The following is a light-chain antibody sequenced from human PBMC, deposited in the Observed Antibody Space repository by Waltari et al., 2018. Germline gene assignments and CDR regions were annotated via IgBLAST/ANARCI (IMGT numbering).Light chain of an antibody. V-gene: IGLV2-23*02. CDR2: EVT. Sequence: QSGLAQPASASGSPGQSITITCTGTSSDVGNYNLITWYQQRPGKAPTLLVCEVTKPAPRTSVRFSASKSGNTAALAISGLQAQEDEADYYCCSYVGLGTYVFGTGTKVTV. CDR3: CSYVGLGTYV. J-gene: IGLJ1*01. CDR1: SSDVGNYNL.